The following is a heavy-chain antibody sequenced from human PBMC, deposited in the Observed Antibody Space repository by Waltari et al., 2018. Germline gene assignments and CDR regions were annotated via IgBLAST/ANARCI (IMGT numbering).Heavy chain of an antibody. CDR1: GYTFTSYG. V-gene: IGHV1-18*01. Sequence: QVQLVQSGAEVKKPGASVKVSCKASGYTFTSYGISWVRQAPGQGLEWMGWIRAYNGNTNYAQKLQGRVTMPTDTSTSTAYMELRSLRSEDTAVDYCARVDYGGNLEYFQHWGQGTLVTVSS. D-gene: IGHD4-17*01. CDR3: ARVDYGGNLEYFQH. CDR2: IRAYNGNT. J-gene: IGHJ1*01.